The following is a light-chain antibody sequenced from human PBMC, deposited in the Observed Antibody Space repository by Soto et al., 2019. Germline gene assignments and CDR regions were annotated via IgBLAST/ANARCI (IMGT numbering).Light chain of an antibody. CDR3: MQALQPPPT. Sequence: DIVMTQSPLSLPVTPGEPASISCRSNESLLHSNGNTYLDWYLQKPGQSPQLLIYLGSNRASGVPDRFSGSGSGTDFTLKISRVEAEDVGVYYCMQALQPPPTFGQGTKVDVK. CDR1: ESLLHSNGNTY. CDR2: LGS. V-gene: IGKV2-28*01. J-gene: IGKJ1*01.